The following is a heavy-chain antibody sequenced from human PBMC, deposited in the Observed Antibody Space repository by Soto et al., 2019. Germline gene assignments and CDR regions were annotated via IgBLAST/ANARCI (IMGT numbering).Heavy chain of an antibody. CDR2: IIPIFGTA. J-gene: IGHJ6*02. CDR3: ASGRYCSSTSCYGISYYYGMDV. Sequence: ASVKVSCKASGGTFSSYAISWVRQAPGQGLEWMGGIIPIFGTANYAQKFQGRVTITADESTSTAYMELSSLRSEDTAVYYCASGRYCSSTSCYGISYYYGMDVWGQGTTVTVSS. CDR1: GGTFSSYA. V-gene: IGHV1-69*13. D-gene: IGHD2-2*01.